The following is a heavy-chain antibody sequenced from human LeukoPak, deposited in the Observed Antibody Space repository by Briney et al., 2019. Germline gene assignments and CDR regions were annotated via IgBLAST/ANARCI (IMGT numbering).Heavy chain of an antibody. CDR2: IKQDGSEK. J-gene: IGHJ6*04. V-gene: IGHV3-7*03. Sequence: PGGSLRLSCAASGFTFSSYWMSWVRQAPGKGLEWVANIKQDGSEKYYADSVKGRFTISRDNAKNSLYLQMNSLRAEDTAVYYCARKARWFGELSDPHYYYGMDVWGKGTTVTVSS. CDR1: GFTFSSYW. CDR3: ARKARWFGELSDPHYYYGMDV. D-gene: IGHD3-10*01.